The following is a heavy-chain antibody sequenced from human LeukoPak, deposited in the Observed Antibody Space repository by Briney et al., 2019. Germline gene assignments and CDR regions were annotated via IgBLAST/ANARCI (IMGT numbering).Heavy chain of an antibody. D-gene: IGHD3-10*01. Sequence: GGSLRLSCAASEFTFSSYAMSWVRQAPGKGLEWVSGISGNGGSTYYADSVKGRFTISRDNSKNTLYLQMNSLRAEDTAVYYCAKDGDPMVRGVITYYYYYYYMDVWGKGTTVTISS. CDR3: AKDGDPMVRGVITYYYYYYYMDV. V-gene: IGHV3-23*01. CDR2: ISGNGGST. J-gene: IGHJ6*03. CDR1: EFTFSSYA.